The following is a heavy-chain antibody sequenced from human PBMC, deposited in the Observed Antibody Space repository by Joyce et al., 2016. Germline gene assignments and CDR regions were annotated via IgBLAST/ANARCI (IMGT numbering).Heavy chain of an antibody. D-gene: IGHD5-24*01. J-gene: IGHJ4*02. CDR2: ISASSGTI. V-gene: IGHV3-48*02. CDR3: ARVGRTGYTCDY. CDR1: GCSFHTYS. Sequence: EVQLVESGGGLVQPGGSLRLSCAASGCSFHTYSINWVRQAPGKGLEWLSYISASSGTIYYADSVKGRFTISRDNAKNSVYLQMNSLRDEDTAVYYCARVGRTGYTCDYWGQGTLVTVSS.